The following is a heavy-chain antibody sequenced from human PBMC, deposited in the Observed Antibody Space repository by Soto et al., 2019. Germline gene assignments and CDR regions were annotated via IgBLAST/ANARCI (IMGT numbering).Heavy chain of an antibody. CDR2: ISGYNGDT. V-gene: IGHV1-18*01. J-gene: IGHJ4*02. CDR3: ARSLGSGTGFDY. CDR1: GYTFSNYG. Sequence: QIQLVQSAAEVLKPGASVKVSCKASGYTFSNYGISWVRQAPGQGLEWTAWISGYNGDTKTAQSLQGRVTVTTDTSTSTAYMELRSLRSDDTAIYYCARSLGSGTGFDYWGQGTLVPVSS.